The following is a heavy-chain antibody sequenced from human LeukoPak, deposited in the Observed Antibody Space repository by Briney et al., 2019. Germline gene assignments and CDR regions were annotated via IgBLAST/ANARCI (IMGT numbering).Heavy chain of an antibody. CDR1: GGSFSGYY. D-gene: IGHD3-16*01. CDR3: ARGEYDYAWGSYSPNAFAM. J-gene: IGHJ3*02. Sequence: SETLSLTCAVYGGSFSGYYWSWIRQPPGKGLEWIGEVNHSGSTNYNPSLKSRVTISVDTSKNQFSLKLSSVTAADTALYYCARGEYDYAWGSYSPNAFAMWGQGTMVTVSS. CDR2: VNHSGST. V-gene: IGHV4-34*01.